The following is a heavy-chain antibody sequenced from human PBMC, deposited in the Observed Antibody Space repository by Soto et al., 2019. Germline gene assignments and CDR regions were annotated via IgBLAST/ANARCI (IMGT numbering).Heavy chain of an antibody. V-gene: IGHV3-30-3*01. CDR2: ISFDGSNK. J-gene: IGHJ4*02. Sequence: QVQLVESGGGVVQPGRSLRLSCAASGFTFSSYAMHWVRQAPGKGLEWVAVISFDGSNKYYADSVKDRFTVSRDNSKNSLDVQMNSLGAEDTAGYYCGRDRRFGNGYNLGFDYWGQGTLVTVSS. CDR3: GRDRRFGNGYNLGFDY. D-gene: IGHD5-12*01. CDR1: GFTFSSYA.